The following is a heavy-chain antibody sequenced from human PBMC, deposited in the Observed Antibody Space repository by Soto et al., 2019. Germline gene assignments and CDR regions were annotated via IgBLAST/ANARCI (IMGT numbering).Heavy chain of an antibody. J-gene: IGHJ6*03. V-gene: IGHV2-5*02. D-gene: IGHD2-21*02. Sequence: SGPTLVKPTQTLTLTCTFSGFSLSTSGVGVGWIRQPPGKALEWLALIYWADDKRYRPSLKGRLTITKETSKNQVVLTMTNMDPVDTATYYCAHTNGVTTLGDYYMDVWGKGTTVTVSS. CDR1: GFSLSTSGVG. CDR3: AHTNGVTTLGDYYMDV. CDR2: IYWADDK.